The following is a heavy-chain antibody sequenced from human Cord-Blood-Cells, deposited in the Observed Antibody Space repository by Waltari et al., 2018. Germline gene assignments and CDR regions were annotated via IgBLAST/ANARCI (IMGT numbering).Heavy chain of an antibody. Sequence: EVQLVETGGGLIQPGGSLRLSCAASGFTVSSNYMSWVRQAPGKGLEGVSFIYSGGSTSYAASVKGRFTISRDNSKNTLYLQMNSLRAEDTAVYYCAREGERGAFDIWGQGTMVTVSS. CDR2: IYSGGST. J-gene: IGHJ3*02. CDR1: GFTVSSNY. V-gene: IGHV3-53*02. D-gene: IGHD1-1*01. CDR3: AREGERGAFDI.